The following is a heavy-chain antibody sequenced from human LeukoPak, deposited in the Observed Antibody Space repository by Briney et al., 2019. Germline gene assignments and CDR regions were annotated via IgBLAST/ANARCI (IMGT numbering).Heavy chain of an antibody. D-gene: IGHD1-14*01. CDR1: GFTVITND. CDR2: LYSDGNT. CDR3: ARGVEPLAANTLAY. J-gene: IGHJ4*02. V-gene: IGHV3-53*01. Sequence: GGSLRLSCAASGFTVITNDMTWVRQAPGKGLDWVSVLYSDGNTKYADSVQGRFTTSRDNSTNTLYLEMNSLSPDDTAVYYCARGVEPLAANTLAYWGQGTLVTVSS.